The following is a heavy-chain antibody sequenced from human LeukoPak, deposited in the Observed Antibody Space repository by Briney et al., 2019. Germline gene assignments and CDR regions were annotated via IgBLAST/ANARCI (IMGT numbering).Heavy chain of an antibody. V-gene: IGHV3-23*01. D-gene: IGHD3-22*01. CDR3: AKGSYNDNSGLAYFDY. CDR2: ISGSGGHT. J-gene: IGHJ4*02. Sequence: GGSLRLSCEASGFTFSSYAMNWVRQAPGKGLEWVSTISGSGGHTYYADSVKGRFTISRDNSKNTLNLQMNSLRAEDTAVYFCAKGSYNDNSGLAYFDYWGQGTLVTVSS. CDR1: GFTFSSYA.